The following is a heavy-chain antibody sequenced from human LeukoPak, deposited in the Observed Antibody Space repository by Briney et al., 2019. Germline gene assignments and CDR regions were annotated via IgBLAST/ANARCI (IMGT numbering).Heavy chain of an antibody. CDR1: GFTFSSYA. CDR2: ISYDGSNK. CDR3: ARGSTVGATPFDY. V-gene: IGHV3-30-3*01. Sequence: GGSLRLSCAASGFTFSSYAMHWVRQAPGKGLEWVAVISYDGSNKYYADSVKGRFTISRDNSKNTLYLQMNSLRAEDTAVYYCARGSTVGATPFDYWGQGTLLTVSS. J-gene: IGHJ4*02. D-gene: IGHD1-26*01.